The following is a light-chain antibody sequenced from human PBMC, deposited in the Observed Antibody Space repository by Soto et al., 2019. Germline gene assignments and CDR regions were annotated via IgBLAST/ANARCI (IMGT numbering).Light chain of an antibody. Sequence: QSALTQPRSVSGSPGQSFTISCTGTSGDVGYYNYVSWYQQHPGKAPKVMIYDVTERPSGVPDRFSGSKSGNTASLTISGLQAEDEADYYCCSYAGTPRYVLGTGTKLTVL. CDR1: SGDVGYYNY. J-gene: IGLJ1*01. V-gene: IGLV2-11*01. CDR2: DVT. CDR3: CSYAGTPRYV.